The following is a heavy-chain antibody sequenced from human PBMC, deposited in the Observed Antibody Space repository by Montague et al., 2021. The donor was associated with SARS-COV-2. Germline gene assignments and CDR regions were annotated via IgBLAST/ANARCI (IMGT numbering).Heavy chain of an antibody. V-gene: IGHV4-61*02. Sequence: SQTLSLTCTVAGGSISSPGYYWSWIRQPAGKGLEWIGRIYTSGTTNYNPSLKSRVTISVDTSKNQFSLKLTSVTAADTAVYYCARFTAVTSSLDFWGQGTLVTVSS. J-gene: IGHJ4*02. CDR3: ARFTAVTSSLDF. CDR1: GGSISSPGYY. D-gene: IGHD4-17*01. CDR2: IYTSGTT.